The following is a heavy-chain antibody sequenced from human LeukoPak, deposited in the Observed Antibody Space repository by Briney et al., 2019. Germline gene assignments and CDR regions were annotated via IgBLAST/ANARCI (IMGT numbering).Heavy chain of an antibody. Sequence: PGGSLRLSCTGSQLIFSKYGLNWVRQSPGKGLEWISSITRSGSNIDYADSVKGRFTISRDNAKNSLYLQMNSLRAEDTAVYYCARDFTFGNYALYYFDYWGQGTLVTVSS. CDR2: ITRSGSNI. CDR3: ARDFTFGNYALYYFDY. CDR1: QLIFSKYG. D-gene: IGHD4-11*01. J-gene: IGHJ4*02. V-gene: IGHV3-21*01.